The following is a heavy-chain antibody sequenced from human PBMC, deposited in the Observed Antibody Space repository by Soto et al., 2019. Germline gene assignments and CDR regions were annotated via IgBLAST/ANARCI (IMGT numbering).Heavy chain of an antibody. V-gene: IGHV3-23*01. CDR3: ASIVATISRNFDY. Sequence: GGSLRLSCAASGFTFSSYAMSWVRQAPGKGLEWVSAISGSGGSTYYTDSVKGRFTISRDNSKNTLYLQMNSLRAEDTAVYYCASIVATISRNFDYWGQGTLVTVSS. D-gene: IGHD5-12*01. J-gene: IGHJ4*02. CDR1: GFTFSSYA. CDR2: ISGSGGST.